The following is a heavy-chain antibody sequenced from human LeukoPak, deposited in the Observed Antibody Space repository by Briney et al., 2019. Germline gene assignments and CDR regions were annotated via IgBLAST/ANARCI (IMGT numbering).Heavy chain of an antibody. D-gene: IGHD1-26*01. V-gene: IGHV3-23*01. J-gene: IGHJ4*02. CDR1: GFTFSSYA. CDR3: AQGSDNFDY. Sequence: QPGGSLRLSCAASGFTFSSYAMSWVRQAPGKGLEGVSAISGSGGSTYYADSVKGRFNISRDNSKNTLYLQMNSLRAEDTAVYYCAQGSDNFDYWGQGTLVTVSS. CDR2: ISGSGGST.